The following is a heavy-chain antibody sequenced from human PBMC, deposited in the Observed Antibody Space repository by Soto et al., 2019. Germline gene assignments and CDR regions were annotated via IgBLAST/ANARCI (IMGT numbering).Heavy chain of an antibody. Sequence: GASVKVSCKASGGTFSSYAISWVRQAPGQGLEWMGGIIPIFGTANYAQKFQGRVTITADESASTAYMELSSLRSEDTAVYYCASGYSYEFDPWGQGTLVTVSS. CDR1: GGTFSSYA. CDR3: ASGYSYEFDP. V-gene: IGHV1-69*13. D-gene: IGHD5-18*01. CDR2: IIPIFGTA. J-gene: IGHJ5*02.